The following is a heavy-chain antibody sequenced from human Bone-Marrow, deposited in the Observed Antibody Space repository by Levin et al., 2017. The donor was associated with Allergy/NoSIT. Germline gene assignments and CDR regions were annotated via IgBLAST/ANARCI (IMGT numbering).Heavy chain of an antibody. D-gene: IGHD3-22*01. J-gene: IGHJ4*02. Sequence: GESLKISCKAPGNTFTNSAISWVRQAPGQGLEWVGWISANTGNTYSAQKFQGRVTLTTDTTTTAYMELESLRSDDTAVYYCARDYQDSNGYYLIDYWGQGTLVTVSS. CDR3: ARDYQDSNGYYLIDY. CDR2: ISANTGNT. V-gene: IGHV1-18*01. CDR1: GNTFTNSA.